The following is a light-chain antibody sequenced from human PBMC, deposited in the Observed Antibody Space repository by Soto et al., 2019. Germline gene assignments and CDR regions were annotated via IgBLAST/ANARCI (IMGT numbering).Light chain of an antibody. CDR2: EVS. CDR1: SSDVGGYNY. J-gene: IGLJ2*01. Sequence: QSALTQPPSASGSPGQSVTISCTGSSSDVGGYNYVSWYQQHPGKAPNLMIYEVSKRPSGVPDRLSGSKSGNTASLTVSGLQAEDEADYHCSSYGGSNTVVFGRGTKLTVL. V-gene: IGLV2-8*01. CDR3: SSYGGSNTVV.